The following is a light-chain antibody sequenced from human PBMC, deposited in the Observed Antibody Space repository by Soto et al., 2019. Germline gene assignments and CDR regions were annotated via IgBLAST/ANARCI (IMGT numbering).Light chain of an antibody. Sequence: IVMTQSPATLSLSPGYRAPLSCLASQSVNSNLAWYQQKAGQAPRLLIYGTSTRATGIPARFSGSGSGTDFTLTSSSLQFEDFAVYYCQQYNNWPRTFGQGTKVDIK. CDR3: QQYNNWPRT. J-gene: IGKJ1*01. CDR2: GTS. CDR1: QSVNSN. V-gene: IGKV3-15*01.